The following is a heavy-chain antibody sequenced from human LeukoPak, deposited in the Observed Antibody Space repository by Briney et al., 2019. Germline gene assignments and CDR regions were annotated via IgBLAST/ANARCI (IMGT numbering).Heavy chain of an antibody. D-gene: IGHD4-23*01. CDR2: ISGSGGST. CDR3: ARDLGDGGPFDY. J-gene: IGHJ4*02. V-gene: IGHV3-23*01. CDR1: GFTFSSYA. Sequence: GGSLRLSCAASGFTFSSYAMSWVRQAPGKGLEWVSAISGSGGSTYYADSVKGRFTISRDNAKNSLYLQMNSLRAEDTAVYYCARDLGDGGPFDYWGQGTLVTVSS.